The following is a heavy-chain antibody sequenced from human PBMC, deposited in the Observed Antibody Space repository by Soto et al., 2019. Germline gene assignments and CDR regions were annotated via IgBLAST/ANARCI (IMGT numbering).Heavy chain of an antibody. D-gene: IGHD3-10*02. Sequence: QVQLVQSGAEVKKPGSSVKVSCKASGGTFSSYAFSWVRQAPGQGLEWMGGIIPIFGTANYAQKLQGRVTRSAGEYTSTGCVELGSRRSEDTAVYYCARGVFGGSGGYYYYYGMDVW. J-gene: IGHJ6*01. CDR2: IIPIFGTA. CDR1: GGTFSSYA. V-gene: IGHV1-69*01. CDR3: ARGVFGGSGGYYYYYGMDV.